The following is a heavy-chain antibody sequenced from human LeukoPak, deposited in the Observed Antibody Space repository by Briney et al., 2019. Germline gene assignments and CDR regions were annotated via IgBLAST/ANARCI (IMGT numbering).Heavy chain of an antibody. D-gene: IGHD2-15*01. CDR2: INPSSGST. Sequence: ASVKVSCKASGSTFTRYYIHWVRQAPGQGLDWMGMINPSSGSTRFAQMFQDRVTMTTDTSTSTAYMELRSLRSDDTAVYYCARVLRYCSGGSCLYYFDYWGQGTLVTVSS. J-gene: IGHJ4*02. V-gene: IGHV1-46*01. CDR1: GSTFTRYY. CDR3: ARVLRYCSGGSCLYYFDY.